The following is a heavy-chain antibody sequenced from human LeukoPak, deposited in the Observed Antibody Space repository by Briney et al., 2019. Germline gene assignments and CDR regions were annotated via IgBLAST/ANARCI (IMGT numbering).Heavy chain of an antibody. V-gene: IGHV1-8*03. CDR1: GYTFTSYD. D-gene: IGHD6-6*01. CDR2: MNPNSGNT. Sequence: SVKVSCKASGYTFTSYDINWVRQATGQGLEWMRWMNPNSGNTGYAQKFQGRVTITRNTSISTAYMELSSLRSEDTAVYYCAGSSSSGVDYMDVWGKGTTVTVSS. CDR3: AGSSSSGVDYMDV. J-gene: IGHJ6*03.